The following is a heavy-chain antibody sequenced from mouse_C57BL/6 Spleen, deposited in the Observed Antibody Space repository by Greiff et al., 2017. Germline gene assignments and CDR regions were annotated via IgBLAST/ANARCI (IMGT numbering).Heavy chain of an antibody. J-gene: IGHJ2*01. V-gene: IGHV14-4*01. CDR1: GFNIKDDY. Sequence: VQLQQSGAELVRPGASVKLSCTASGFNIKDDYMHWVKQRPEQGLEWIGWIDPENGDTEYASKFQGKATITADTSSNTAYLQLSSLTSEDTAVYYCTTQIYYGFDYWGQGTTLTVSS. CDR2: IDPENGDT. CDR3: TTQIYYGFDY. D-gene: IGHD2-1*01.